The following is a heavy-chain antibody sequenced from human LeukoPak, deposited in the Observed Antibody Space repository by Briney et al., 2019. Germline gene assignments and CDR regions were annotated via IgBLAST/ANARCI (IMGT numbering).Heavy chain of an antibody. CDR1: GFTFSNYA. Sequence: PGGSLRLSCAASGFTFSNYAMNWVRQAPGKGLEWVSSISSNSSYIYYADSLKGRFTISRDNAKNSLYLQMNSLRAEDTAVYYCARVVGNYYLDYYFDYWGQGTLVTVSS. CDR3: ARVVGNYYLDYYFDY. CDR2: ISSNSSYI. V-gene: IGHV3-21*01. J-gene: IGHJ4*02. D-gene: IGHD3-9*01.